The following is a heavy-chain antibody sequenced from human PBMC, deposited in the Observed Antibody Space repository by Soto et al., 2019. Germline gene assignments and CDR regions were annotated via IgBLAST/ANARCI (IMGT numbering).Heavy chain of an antibody. CDR1: GLTFTSND. V-gene: IGHV3-23*01. D-gene: IGHD6-13*01. Sequence: PWGSLRLSCAASGLTFTSNDMTWVRQAPGKGLEWVSTVSGVGVGTYYADSVKGRFTISRDKSHNTFYLQMNSLRAEDTAVYYFARGSGWYESGLDVWGTGTMVTVPS. CDR3: ARGSGWYESGLDV. CDR2: VSGVGVGT. J-gene: IGHJ6*04.